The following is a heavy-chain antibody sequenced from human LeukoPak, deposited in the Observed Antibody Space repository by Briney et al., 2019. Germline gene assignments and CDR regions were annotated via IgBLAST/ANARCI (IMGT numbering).Heavy chain of an antibody. V-gene: IGHV3-7*03. Sequence: GGSLRLSCAASGFTFSSHWMSWVRQAPGKGLEWVANIREDGSEKYYVDSVKGRFTISRDNAKNALFLQMNSLRAEDRAVYYCARVSRYSRGVGDFDYGGEETLVIVST. D-gene: IGHD5-18*01. CDR2: IREDGSEK. CDR1: GFTFSSHW. CDR3: ARVSRYSRGVGDFDY. J-gene: IGHJ4*02.